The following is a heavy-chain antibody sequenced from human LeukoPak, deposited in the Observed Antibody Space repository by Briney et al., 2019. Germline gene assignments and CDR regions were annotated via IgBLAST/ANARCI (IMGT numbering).Heavy chain of an antibody. D-gene: IGHD5-24*01. J-gene: IGHJ6*03. CDR1: GFTFSSYA. Sequence: GGSLRLSCAAPGFTFSSYAMSWVRQAPGKGLEWVSAIRGSGGSTYYADSVKGRFTISRDNSKNTLYLQMNSLRAEDTAVYYCATRDPYYYYMDVWGKGTTVTVSS. V-gene: IGHV3-23*01. CDR3: ATRDPYYYYMDV. CDR2: IRGSGGST.